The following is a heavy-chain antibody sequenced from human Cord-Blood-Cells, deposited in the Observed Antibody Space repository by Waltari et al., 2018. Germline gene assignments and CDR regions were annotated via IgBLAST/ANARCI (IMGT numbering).Heavy chain of an antibody. Sequence: QVQLVQSGAEVKKSGASVKVSCKASGYTFTGYYMNWVRQAPGQGLEWMGWINPNSGGTNYVQKFQGRVTMTRDKSISTAYMELSGLRSDDTAVYYCARVGWNYENYFDYWGQGTLVTVSS. D-gene: IGHD1-7*01. CDR1: GYTFTGYY. CDR3: ARVGWNYENYFDY. J-gene: IGHJ4*02. CDR2: INPNSGGT. V-gene: IGHV1-2*02.